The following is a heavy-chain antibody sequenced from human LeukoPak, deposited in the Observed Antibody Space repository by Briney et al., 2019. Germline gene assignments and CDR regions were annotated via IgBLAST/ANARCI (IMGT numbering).Heavy chain of an antibody. Sequence: SETLSLTCTVSGGSISSSNYYWDWIRQPPGKGLEWIGNIYYSGSTYYNPSLKSRVTISVDTSKNQFSLKLSSVTAADTAVYYCARHDSSGYYVFDYWGQGTLVTVSS. V-gene: IGHV4-39*01. D-gene: IGHD3-22*01. J-gene: IGHJ4*02. CDR2: IYYSGST. CDR1: GGSISSSNYY. CDR3: ARHDSSGYYVFDY.